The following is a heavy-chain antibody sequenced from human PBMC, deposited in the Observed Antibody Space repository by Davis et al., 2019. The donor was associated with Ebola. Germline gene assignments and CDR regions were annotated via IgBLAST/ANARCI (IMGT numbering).Heavy chain of an antibody. CDR3: AKDRGGVRLATISFDP. J-gene: IGHJ5*02. Sequence: PGGSLRLSCAASGFTFDDYAMHWVRQPPGKGLEWVSGISWNSGSIGYADSVKGRFTISRDTAKNSLYLQMNSLGAEDTALYYCAKDRGGVRLATISFDPWGQGTLVTVSS. D-gene: IGHD2-2*02. V-gene: IGHV3-9*01. CDR2: ISWNSGSI. CDR1: GFTFDDYA.